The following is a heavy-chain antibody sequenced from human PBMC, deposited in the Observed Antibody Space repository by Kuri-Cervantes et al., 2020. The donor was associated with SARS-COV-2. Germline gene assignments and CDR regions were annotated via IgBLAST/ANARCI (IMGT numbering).Heavy chain of an antibody. CDR1: GFTFRTYA. V-gene: IGHV3-23*01. CDR3: AKDPFGSSSAEYFQY. CDR2: ISGSGGSI. J-gene: IGHJ1*01. D-gene: IGHD6-6*01. Sequence: GESLKISCAASGFTFRTYAMSWVRQAPGKGLEWVSTISGSGGSIDYAVSVKGRFTISRDNPKNTLYLEMDSLTADDTAIYYCAKDPFGSSSAEYFQYWGPGTLVTVSS.